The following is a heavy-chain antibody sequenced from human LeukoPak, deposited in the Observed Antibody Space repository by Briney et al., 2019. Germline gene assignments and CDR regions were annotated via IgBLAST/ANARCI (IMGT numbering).Heavy chain of an antibody. Sequence: ASVKVSCKASGYTFTSYYMHWVRQAPGQGLEWMGIINPSGGSTSYAQKFQGRVTMTRDTSISTAYMELSRLRSDDTAVYYCARIPHIVVVPAAIWGYWGQGTLVTVSS. D-gene: IGHD2-2*02. CDR1: GYTFTSYY. CDR2: INPSGGST. V-gene: IGHV1-46*01. J-gene: IGHJ4*02. CDR3: ARIPHIVVVPAAIWGY.